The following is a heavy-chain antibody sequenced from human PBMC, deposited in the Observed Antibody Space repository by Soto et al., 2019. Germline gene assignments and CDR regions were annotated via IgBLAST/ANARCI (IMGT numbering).Heavy chain of an antibody. J-gene: IGHJ1*01. D-gene: IGHD3-10*01. CDR3: ARVLGDGSGCYWLFDI. V-gene: IGHV4-31*03. CDR2: IYSFGNT. Sequence: QVQLLESGPRLVEPSQTLSLTCSVSGGSVTTGAYYWCFVRQRPGRGLECLGYIYSFGNTFYNPSLESRVTVSLDTSKNQFSLRLTSVSAADTATYFCARVLGDGSGCYWLFDIWGQGSLVSVSS. CDR1: GGSVTTGAYY.